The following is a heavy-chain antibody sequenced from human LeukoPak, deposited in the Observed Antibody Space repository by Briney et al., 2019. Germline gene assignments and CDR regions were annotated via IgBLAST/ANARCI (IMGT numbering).Heavy chain of an antibody. CDR3: ARDRDYDSSGYYTD. J-gene: IGHJ4*02. CDR2: IIPILGIA. Sequence: GAPVKVSCKASGYTFTSYGISWVRQAPGQGLEWMGRIIPILGIANYAQKFQGRVTITADKSTSTAYMELSSLRSEDTAVYYCARDRDYDSSGYYTDWGQGTLVTVSS. CDR1: GYTFTSYG. D-gene: IGHD3-22*01. V-gene: IGHV1-69*04.